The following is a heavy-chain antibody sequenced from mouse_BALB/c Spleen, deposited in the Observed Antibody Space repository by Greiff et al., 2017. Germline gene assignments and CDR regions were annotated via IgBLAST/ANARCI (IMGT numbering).Heavy chain of an antibody. V-gene: IGHV1S81*02. J-gene: IGHJ4*01. CDR2: INPSNGRT. CDR3: ARGSYYRDYYAMDY. CDR1: GYTFTSYW. D-gene: IGHD2-14*01. Sequence: QVQLQQPGAELVKPGASVKLSCKASGYTFTSYWMHWVKQRPGQGLEWIGEINPSNGRTNYNEKFKSKATLTVDKSSSTAYMQLSSLTSEDSAVYYCARGSYYRDYYAMDYWGQGTSVTVSS.